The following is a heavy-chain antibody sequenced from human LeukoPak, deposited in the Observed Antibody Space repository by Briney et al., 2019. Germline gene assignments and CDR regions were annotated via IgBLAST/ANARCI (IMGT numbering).Heavy chain of an antibody. CDR2: ISGSGVRT. V-gene: IGHV3-23*01. CDR1: GFTFNNYG. D-gene: IGHD1-26*01. CDR3: AKGSREWELLDAFDI. Sequence: PGGSLRLSCAASGFTFNNYGMSWVRQAPGKGLEWISGISGSGVRTDYADYVKGRFTISRDNAKNTLYLQMNSLGAEDTAVYYCAKGSREWELLDAFDIWGQGTMVTVSS. J-gene: IGHJ3*02.